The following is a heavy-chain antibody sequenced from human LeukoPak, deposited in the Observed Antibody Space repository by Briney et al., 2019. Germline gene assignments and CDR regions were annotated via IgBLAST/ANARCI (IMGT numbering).Heavy chain of an antibody. CDR1: GFTFSNYA. D-gene: IGHD4-17*01. J-gene: IGHJ6*02. CDR2: ISGSGSNT. Sequence: GGSLRLSCAASGFTFSNYAMTWVRQAPGKGLEWVSAISGSGSNTYYADSVKGRFTISRDNSMNTLYLQMNGLRGEDTAVYYCANRGNYGDGSYYYYTMDVWGQGTTVTVSS. CDR3: ANRGNYGDGSYYYYTMDV. V-gene: IGHV3-23*01.